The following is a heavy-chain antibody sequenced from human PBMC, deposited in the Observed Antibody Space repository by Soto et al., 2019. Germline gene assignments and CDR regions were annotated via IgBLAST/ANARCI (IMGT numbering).Heavy chain of an antibody. CDR3: AKDQKMDIGGLWPFDY. CDR1: GFTFSSYA. V-gene: IGHV3-23*01. Sequence: PGGSLRLSCAASGFTFSSYAMSWVRQAPGKGLEWVSAISGSGGSTYYADSVEGRFTISRDNSKNTLYLQMNSLRAEDTAVYYCAKDQKMDIGGLWPFDYWGQGTLVTVSS. D-gene: IGHD5-12*01. CDR2: ISGSGGST. J-gene: IGHJ4*02.